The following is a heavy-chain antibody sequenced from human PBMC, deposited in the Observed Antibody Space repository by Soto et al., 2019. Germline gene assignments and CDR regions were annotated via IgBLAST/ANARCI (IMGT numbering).Heavy chain of an antibody. Sequence: QVQLVQSGAEVKKPGASVKVSCKASGYVFTSFDVNWVRQAPGQGLEWMGWMNTNNGNTGYAEKFQGRVTMTRNTAVITAYLELRSLRSEDTAVYYCARGGAYYYDTSGYYYGPYFDYWGQGTLVTVSS. CDR3: ARGGAYYYDTSGYYYGPYFDY. D-gene: IGHD3-22*01. CDR2: MNTNNGNT. J-gene: IGHJ4*02. V-gene: IGHV1-8*01. CDR1: GYVFTSFD.